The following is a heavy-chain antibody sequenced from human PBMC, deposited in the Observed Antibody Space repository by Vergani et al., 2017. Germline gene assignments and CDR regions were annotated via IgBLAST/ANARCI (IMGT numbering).Heavy chain of an antibody. J-gene: IGHJ4*02. CDR3: TKHFRGWGIDY. Sequence: QVQLVESGGGVVQRGGSLRLSCATSGFTLSNYDMQWIRQGPGKGLEFVAFIQFDGSNQYYADSVKGRFTLSRDFSKNTLYLQMNSLRTDDTATYYCTKHFRGWGIDYWCLGTQVIVSS. CDR1: GFTLSNYD. V-gene: IGHV3-30*02. D-gene: IGHD3-16*01. CDR2: IQFDGSNQ.